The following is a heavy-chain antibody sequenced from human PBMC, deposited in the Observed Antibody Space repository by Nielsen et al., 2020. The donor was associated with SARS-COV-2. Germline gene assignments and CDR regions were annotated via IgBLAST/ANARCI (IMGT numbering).Heavy chain of an antibody. D-gene: IGHD5-18*01. CDR3: ASRDRGYSYGLDAFDI. CDR2: INAGNGNT. J-gene: IGHJ3*02. CDR1: GYTFTGYY. V-gene: IGHV1-3*01. Sequence: ASVKVSCKASGYTFTGYYMHWVRQAPGQGLEWMGWINAGNGNTKYSQKFQGRVTITRDTSASTAYMELSSLRSEDTAVYYCASRDRGYSYGLDAFDIWGQGTMVTVSS.